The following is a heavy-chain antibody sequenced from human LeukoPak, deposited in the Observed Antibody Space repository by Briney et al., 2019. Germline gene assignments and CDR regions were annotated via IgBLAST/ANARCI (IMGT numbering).Heavy chain of an antibody. CDR1: GGTFSSYA. J-gene: IGHJ6*02. V-gene: IGHV1-69*01. Sequence: GAPVKVSCKASGGTFSSYAISWVRQAPGQGLEWMGGIIPIFGTANYAQKFQGRVTITADESTSTAYMELSSLRSEDTAVYYCARGARKYYGSGSYSDYYGMDVWGQGTTVTVSS. CDR3: ARGARKYYGSGSYSDYYGMDV. D-gene: IGHD3-10*01. CDR2: IIPIFGTA.